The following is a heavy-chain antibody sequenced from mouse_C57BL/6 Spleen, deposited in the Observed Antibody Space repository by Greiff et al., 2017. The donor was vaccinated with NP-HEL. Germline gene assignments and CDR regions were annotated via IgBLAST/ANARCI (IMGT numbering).Heavy chain of an antibody. J-gene: IGHJ3*01. Sequence: VQLQQSGPELVKPGDSVKISCKASGYSFTGYFMNWVMQSHGKNLEWIGRINPYNGDTFYNQKFKGKATLTVDKSSSTAHMELRSLTSEDSAVYYCARDLLGAYWGQGTLVTVSA. CDR1: GYSFTGYF. V-gene: IGHV1-20*01. D-gene: IGHD2-10*01. CDR2: INPYNGDT. CDR3: ARDLLGAY.